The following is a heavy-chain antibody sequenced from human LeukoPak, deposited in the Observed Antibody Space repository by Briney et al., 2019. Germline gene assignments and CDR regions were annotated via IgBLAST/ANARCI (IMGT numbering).Heavy chain of an antibody. Sequence: GGSLRLSCAASGFTFTNYAMSWVRQAPGKGLEWVSGVSGSGGSTDYADSAKGRFTISRDNSKNTLYLQMNSLRAEDTAVYYCAKVVVATITKLYYFDYWGQGTLVTVSS. D-gene: IGHD5-12*01. CDR2: VSGSGGST. J-gene: IGHJ4*02. CDR3: AKVVVATITKLYYFDY. V-gene: IGHV3-23*01. CDR1: GFTFTNYA.